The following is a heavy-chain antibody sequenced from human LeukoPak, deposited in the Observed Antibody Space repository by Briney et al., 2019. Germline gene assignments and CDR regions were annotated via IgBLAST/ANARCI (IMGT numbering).Heavy chain of an antibody. CDR2: IYTGGGR. CDR1: WFSVSSYY. CDR3: ARGIDY. J-gene: IGHJ4*02. Sequence: GGSLRLACAAYWFSVSSYYIGWVRQAAGEELGWVSVIYTGGGRYYGDSGRGRFTISRETSKNMVFLQMNSLRVEDKAVYYCARGIDYWGREALVTLS. V-gene: IGHV3-53*01.